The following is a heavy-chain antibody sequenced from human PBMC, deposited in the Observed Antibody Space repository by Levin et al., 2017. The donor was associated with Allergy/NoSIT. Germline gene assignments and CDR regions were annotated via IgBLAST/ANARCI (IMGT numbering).Heavy chain of an antibody. CDR3: AASVVIEAAQFDH. J-gene: IGHJ4*02. CDR2: IHHTGTT. D-gene: IGHD2-15*01. CDR1: GASIAYRGY. Sequence: SETLSLTCAVSGASIAYRGYWSWIRQIPGKGLEWIAYIHHTGTTYYNPSLKSRVSLSMDTSRNYVSLNLASVTVADTAVYYCAASVVIEAAQFDHWGQGTLVTVSS. V-gene: IGHV4-31*11.